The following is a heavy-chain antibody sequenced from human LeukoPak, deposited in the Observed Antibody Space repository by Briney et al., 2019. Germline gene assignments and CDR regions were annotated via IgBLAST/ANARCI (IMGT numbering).Heavy chain of an antibody. D-gene: IGHD4-11*01. CDR2: IDGSGGST. Sequence: GGSLRLSCAASGFAFSRYAMSWVRQAPGMGLEWVSGIDGSGGSTYYADSVKGRFAISRDNSKNTLSLQMNSLRVEDTAVYYCVGTVTTSYYYYMDVWGKGTTVTVSS. CDR3: VGTVTTSYYYYMDV. V-gene: IGHV3-23*01. J-gene: IGHJ6*03. CDR1: GFAFSRYA.